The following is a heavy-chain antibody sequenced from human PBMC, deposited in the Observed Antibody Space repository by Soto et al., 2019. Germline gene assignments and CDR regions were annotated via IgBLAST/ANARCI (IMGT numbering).Heavy chain of an antibody. CDR1: GGSINSGGYC. Sequence: QVQLQESGPGLVKPSQTLSLTCTVSGGSINSGGYCWSWIRQHPGKGLDWIGCISYGGRTSYNPSLKSRVTISVDTAQNQFSLKLTSVTAAATAVYYCSRGILVWGQGALITVSS. D-gene: IGHD5-18*01. J-gene: IGHJ4*02. V-gene: IGHV4-31*03. CDR2: ISYGGRT. CDR3: SRGILV.